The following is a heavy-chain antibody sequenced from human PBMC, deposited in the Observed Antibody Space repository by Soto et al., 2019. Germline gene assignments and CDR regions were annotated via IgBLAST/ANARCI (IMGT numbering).Heavy chain of an antibody. CDR1: GGSFSGYY. CDR3: ARQGYSSGWKGILYNWFDP. D-gene: IGHD6-19*01. J-gene: IGHJ5*02. CDR2: INHSGST. V-gene: IGHV4-34*01. Sequence: PSETLSLTCAVYGGSFSGYYWTWIRQPPGTGLEWIGEINHSGSTNYNPSLKSRVTISVDTSKNQFSLKLTSVTAADTAVYYCARQGYSSGWKGILYNWFDPWGQGTLVTVSS.